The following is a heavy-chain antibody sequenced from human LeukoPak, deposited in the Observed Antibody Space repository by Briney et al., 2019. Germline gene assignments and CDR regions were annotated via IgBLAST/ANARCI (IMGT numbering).Heavy chain of an antibody. CDR3: AKGGGYSLGIANNNYFDY. J-gene: IGHJ4*02. V-gene: IGHV3-9*01. Sequence: GGSLRLSCATSGFTFGDYAMHWVRHAPGKGLEWVSTISRTRGSIGYADSVKGRFTISRDNAKNSLYLQMNSLRAEDTAVYYCAKGGGYSLGIANNNYFDYWGQGTLVTVSS. CDR2: ISRTRGSI. D-gene: IGHD5-18*01. CDR1: GFTFGDYA.